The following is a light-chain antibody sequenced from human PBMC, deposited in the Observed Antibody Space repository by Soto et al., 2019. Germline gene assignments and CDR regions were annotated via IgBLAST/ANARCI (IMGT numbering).Light chain of an antibody. V-gene: IGKV3D-11*02. CDR3: QQRSNWHPIT. CDR1: QSVSSN. J-gene: IGKJ5*01. CDR2: DAS. Sequence: IVMTQSPTILSVSPGERAPLSCSSSQSVSSNLAWYQQKPGQATRLIIYDASNRANGIPARFSGSGSGTDLTLTIRSLEPEDFAVYYCQQRSNWHPITFGQGTRLEI.